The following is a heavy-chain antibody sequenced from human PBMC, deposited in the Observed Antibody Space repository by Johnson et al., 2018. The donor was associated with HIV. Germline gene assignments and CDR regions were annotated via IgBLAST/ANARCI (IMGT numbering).Heavy chain of an antibody. D-gene: IGHD4-17*01. CDR2: IYSGGST. CDR3: ARDTVYGETAFDI. Sequence: VQLVESGGGLVQSGGSLRLSCGVSGFAVSSNYMSWVRQAPGKGLEWVSIIYSGGSTYYAESVKGRFTISRDNSKNTLYLQMNSLRAEDTAVYYCARDTVYGETAFDIWGQGTMVTVSS. J-gene: IGHJ3*02. CDR1: GFAVSSNY. V-gene: IGHV3-66*01.